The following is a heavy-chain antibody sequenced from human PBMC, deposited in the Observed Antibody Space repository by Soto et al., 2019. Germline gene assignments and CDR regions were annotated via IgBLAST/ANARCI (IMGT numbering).Heavy chain of an antibody. CDR2: ISYDGSNK. J-gene: IGHJ1*01. CDR1: GFTFSSYG. D-gene: IGHD6-13*01. V-gene: IGHV3-30*03. CDR3: ARVPGEYSSSWYGDFQH. Sequence: QVQLVESGGGVVQPGRSLRLSCAASGFTFSSYGMHWVRQAPGKGLEWVAVISYDGSNKYYADSVKGRFTISRDNSKNTLYLQMNSLRAEDTAVYYCARVPGEYSSSWYGDFQHWGQGTLVTVSS.